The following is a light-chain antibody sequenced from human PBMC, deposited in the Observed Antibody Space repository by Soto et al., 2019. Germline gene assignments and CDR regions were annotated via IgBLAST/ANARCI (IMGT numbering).Light chain of an antibody. CDR1: SSDVGACNY. V-gene: IGLV2-14*01. Sequence: QSALTQPASVSGSPGQSITISCTGTSSDVGACNYVSWYQQHPGKAPKLMIYEVSNRPSGVSNRFSGSKSGNTASLTISGLKAEDEADYHCSAYTSSRTPVFGTGTKVTVL. CDR2: EVS. CDR3: SAYTSSRTPV. J-gene: IGLJ1*01.